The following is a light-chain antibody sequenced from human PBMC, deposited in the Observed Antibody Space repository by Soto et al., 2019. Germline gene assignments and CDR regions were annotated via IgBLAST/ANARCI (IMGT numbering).Light chain of an antibody. CDR1: QSVLYSSNNKNY. J-gene: IGKJ2*01. CDR3: QQYYSSPYT. V-gene: IGKV4-1*01. Sequence: DIVMTQSPDSLAVSLGERATINCKSSQSVLYSSNNKNYLAWYQQRPRQPPKLLIYWASTRESGVPDRFNGSGSGTDFTLTVTSLQAEDVAVYSCQQYYSSPYTFGQGTKLEIK. CDR2: WAS.